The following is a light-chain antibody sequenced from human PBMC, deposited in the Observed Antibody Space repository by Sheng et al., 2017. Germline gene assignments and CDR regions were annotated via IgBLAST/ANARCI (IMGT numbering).Light chain of an antibody. J-gene: IGKJ4*01. CDR2: SAS. CDR3: QQYHSYPLT. CDR1: RDVSTW. Sequence: DIQMTQSPSSVSASVGDRVTITCRASRDVSTWLVWYQQRPEKAPKCLIDSASSLQSGVPSRFSGGGSGTDFTLTITNLQPEDSATYYCQQYHSYPLTFGGVTKV. V-gene: IGKV1D-16*01.